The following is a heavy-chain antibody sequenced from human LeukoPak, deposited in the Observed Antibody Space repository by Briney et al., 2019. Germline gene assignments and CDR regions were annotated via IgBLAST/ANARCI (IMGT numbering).Heavy chain of an antibody. V-gene: IGHV1-69*13. J-gene: IGHJ6*03. Sequence: GASVKVSCKASGGTFSSYAISWVRQAPGQGLEWMGGIIPIFGTANYAQKFQGRVTITADESTSTAYMELSSLRSEDTAVYYCAAPSVPAAHYYYYMDVWGKGTTVTVSS. CDR3: AAPSVPAAHYYYYMDV. CDR1: GGTFSSYA. CDR2: IIPIFGTA. D-gene: IGHD2-2*01.